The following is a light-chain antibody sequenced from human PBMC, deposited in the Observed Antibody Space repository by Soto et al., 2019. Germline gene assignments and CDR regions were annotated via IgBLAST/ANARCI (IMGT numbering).Light chain of an antibody. CDR2: EAS. J-gene: IGKJ4*01. Sequence: EIVLTQSPPTLSLSPGQRDTLSCRVRQSISNNLPWSQRKPGQPPRLLINEASNRAPGIPVRLSGSGFGTDFTFTFVSFGPGDFAVYYCEQRSKWALSFGGGT. V-gene: IGKV3-11*01. CDR3: EQRSKWALS. CDR1: QSISNN.